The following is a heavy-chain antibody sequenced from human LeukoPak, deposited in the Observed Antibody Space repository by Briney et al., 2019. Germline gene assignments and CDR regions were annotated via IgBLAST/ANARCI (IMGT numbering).Heavy chain of an antibody. J-gene: IGHJ4*02. CDR3: AKDNRRHYTSGPNPDSLH. CDR2: ISWNSGSI. Sequence: GGSLRLSCAGSGFICNNYGMNWVRQPTGKGLEWVSGISWNSGSIDYADSVKGRFTISRDNAKNSLYLQMNSLRVEDTAFYYCAKDNRRHYTSGPNPDSLHWGQGALVTVSS. V-gene: IGHV3-9*01. D-gene: IGHD6-19*01. CDR1: GFICNNYG.